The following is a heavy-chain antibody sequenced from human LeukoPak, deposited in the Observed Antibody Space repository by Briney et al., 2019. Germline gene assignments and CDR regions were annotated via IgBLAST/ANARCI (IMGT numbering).Heavy chain of an antibody. CDR1: GGSFSDYY. J-gene: IGHJ5*02. V-gene: IGHV4-34*01. Sequence: PSETLSLTCAVYGGSFSDYYWSWIRQPPGKGLEWIGEINHSGSTNYNPSLKSRVTISVDTSKNQFSLKLSSVTAADTAVYYCASLDYDFWSGYSGRFDPWGQGTLVTVSS. D-gene: IGHD3-3*01. CDR3: ASLDYDFWSGYSGRFDP. CDR2: INHSGST.